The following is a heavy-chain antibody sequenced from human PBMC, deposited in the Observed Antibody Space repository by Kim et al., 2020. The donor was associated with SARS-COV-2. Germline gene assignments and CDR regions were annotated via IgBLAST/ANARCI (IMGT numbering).Heavy chain of an antibody. Sequence: GGSLRLSCTASGFTFSSYEMNWVRQAPGKGLEWVSYIIGSGTTIYYADSVRGRFTISRGNDKNSLFLQMNSLRAEDTAVYYCARGPNYSPFDYWGQGTLV. D-gene: IGHD4-4*01. J-gene: IGHJ4*02. CDR2: IIGSGTTI. CDR1: GFTFSSYE. V-gene: IGHV3-48*03. CDR3: ARGPNYSPFDY.